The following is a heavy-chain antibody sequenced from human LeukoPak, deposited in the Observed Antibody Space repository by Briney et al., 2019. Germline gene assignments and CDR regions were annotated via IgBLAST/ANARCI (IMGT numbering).Heavy chain of an antibody. CDR2: ISSSGTNI. CDR1: GFTFSAYS. V-gene: IGHV3-48*01. J-gene: IGHJ4*02. D-gene: IGHD3-10*01. CDR3: AREEVRGYLDY. Sequence: PGGSLRLSCAVSGFTFSAYSINWVRQAPGKGLEWVSYISSSGTNIHYADSVKGRFTFSRDNAKNSLYLQMSSLRVEDTAVYFCAREEVRGYLDYWGQGILVTVSS.